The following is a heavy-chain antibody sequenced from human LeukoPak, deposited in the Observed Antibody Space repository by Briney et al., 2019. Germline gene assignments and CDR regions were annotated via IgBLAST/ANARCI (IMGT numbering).Heavy chain of an antibody. V-gene: IGHV3-48*03. D-gene: IGHD3-3*01. J-gene: IGHJ4*02. Sequence: GGSLRLSCTGSQLIFSKYGLNWVRQSPGKGLEWISSITRSGSNIDYADSVRGRFTISRDNAKNPLFLHMNSLRVEDTAVYYCARLTIYDDTDYWGQGTLVTVSS. CDR3: ARLTIYDDTDY. CDR2: ITRSGSNI. CDR1: QLIFSKYG.